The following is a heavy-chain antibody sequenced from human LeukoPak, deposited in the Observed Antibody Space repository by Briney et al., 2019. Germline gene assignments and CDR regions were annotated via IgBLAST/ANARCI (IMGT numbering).Heavy chain of an antibody. CDR2: IWYDGSNK. D-gene: IGHD4-17*01. Sequence: GRSLRLSCAAPGIPFSSFGMHWLRQAPGKGLEWVAFIWYDGSNKYYADSAKGRFTISRDNSKNTLYLQMNSLTAEDTAVYYCARDGTVTAGPFDPWGGGTLVTVSS. CDR1: GIPFSSFG. V-gene: IGHV3-33*01. CDR3: ARDGTVTAGPFDP. J-gene: IGHJ5*02.